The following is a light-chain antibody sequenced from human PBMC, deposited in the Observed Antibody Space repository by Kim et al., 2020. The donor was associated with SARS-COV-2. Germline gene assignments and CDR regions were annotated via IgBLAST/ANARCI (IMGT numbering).Light chain of an antibody. V-gene: IGLV1-47*01. J-gene: IGLJ3*02. Sequence: QSVLTQPPSTSGTPGQRVTMSCSGDSSNIGDNFVYWYQQLSGTAPKLLIYRHYQRSSGVPDRFSGSKSGTSAFLAISGLRSDDEADYYCTAWDDSLSALVFGGGTQLTVL. CDR2: RHY. CDR3: TAWDDSLSALV. CDR1: SSNIGDNF.